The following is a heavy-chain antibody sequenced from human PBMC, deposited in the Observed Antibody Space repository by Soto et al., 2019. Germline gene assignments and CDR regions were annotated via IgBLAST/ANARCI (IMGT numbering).Heavy chain of an antibody. D-gene: IGHD2-21*02. CDR1: GFTFSSYA. Sequence: EVQLLESGGGLVQPGGSLRLSCAASGFTFSSYAMSWVRQAPGKGLEWVSTISGSGGNTHYADSVKGRFTISRDNSKNTLYLKMNSLRAEDTAVYYCAKFYGGNSAHTYTIDPWGQGTLVTVSS. J-gene: IGHJ5*02. V-gene: IGHV3-23*01. CDR2: ISGSGGNT. CDR3: AKFYGGNSAHTYTIDP.